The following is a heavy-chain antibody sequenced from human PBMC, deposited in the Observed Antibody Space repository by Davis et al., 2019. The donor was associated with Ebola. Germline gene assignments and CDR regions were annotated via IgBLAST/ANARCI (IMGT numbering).Heavy chain of an antibody. J-gene: IGHJ5*02. CDR3: ARVTYYYDSSGYPLGP. D-gene: IGHD3-22*01. CDR2: TYYRSKWYN. Sequence: HSQTPSLPCAIPGDSVSRNSAAWNWIRQSPSRGLEWPGRTYYRSKWYNDYAVSVKSRITINPDTSKNQFSLQLNSVTPEDTAVYYCARVTYYYDSSGYPLGPWGQGTLVTVSS. V-gene: IGHV6-1*01. CDR1: GDSVSRNSAA.